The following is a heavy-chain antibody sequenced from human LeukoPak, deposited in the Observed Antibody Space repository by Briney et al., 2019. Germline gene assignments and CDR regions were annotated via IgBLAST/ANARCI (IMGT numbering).Heavy chain of an antibody. CDR1: GYTFTVYY. D-gene: IGHD1-1*01. V-gene: IGHV1-2*02. CDR2: INPNSGGT. J-gene: IGHJ6*02. CDR3: AMRTGTTGIYYYSGMDV. Sequence: ASVTVSFKASGYTFTVYYMHWVRQAPGQGLEWMGWINPNSGGTNYAQKFQGRVTMTRDTSISTAYMELSRLRSDDTAVYYCAMRTGTTGIYYYSGMDVWGQGTTVTVSS.